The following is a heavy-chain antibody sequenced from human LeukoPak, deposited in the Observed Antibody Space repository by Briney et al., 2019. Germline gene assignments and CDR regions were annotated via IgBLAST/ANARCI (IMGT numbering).Heavy chain of an antibody. J-gene: IGHJ4*02. CDR3: AKAASHFDTSSPFDY. D-gene: IGHD3-22*01. Sequence: GGSLRLSCAASGFAFGNFALHWVRQAPGKGLEWASGISWNSGNILYADSVRGRITVSRDNAKNALYMEMDSLRPEDTALYYCAKAASHFDTSSPFDYWGQGTRVTVSS. CDR2: ISWNSGNI. V-gene: IGHV3-9*01. CDR1: GFAFGNFA.